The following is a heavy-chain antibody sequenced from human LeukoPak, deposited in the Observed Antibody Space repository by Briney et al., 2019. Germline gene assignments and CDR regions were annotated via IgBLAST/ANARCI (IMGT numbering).Heavy chain of an antibody. D-gene: IGHD3-10*01. CDR1: GGSFSGYY. CDR3: ARVRSQLWFGRPYYYGMDV. J-gene: IGHJ6*02. CDR2: IYYSGST. V-gene: IGHV4-59*01. Sequence: SETLSLTCAVYGGSFSGYYWSWIRQPPGKGLEWIGYIYYSGSTNYNPSLKSRVTISVDTSKNQFSLKLSSVIAADTAVYYCARVRSQLWFGRPYYYGMDVWGQGTTVTVSS.